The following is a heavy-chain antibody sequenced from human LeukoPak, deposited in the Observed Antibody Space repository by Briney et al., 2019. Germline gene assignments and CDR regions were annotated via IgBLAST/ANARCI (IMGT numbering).Heavy chain of an antibody. J-gene: IGHJ4*02. CDR2: IYPGDSDT. Sequence: GESLKISCQASGYSFTDYWIGWVRQVPGEGLEWMGIIYPGDSDTRYNPSFQGQVTISADKSISTAYLQWSSLKASDTAMYYCARFSGYDFSLDYWGQGTLVTVSS. V-gene: IGHV5-51*01. D-gene: IGHD5-12*01. CDR1: GYSFTDYW. CDR3: ARFSGYDFSLDY.